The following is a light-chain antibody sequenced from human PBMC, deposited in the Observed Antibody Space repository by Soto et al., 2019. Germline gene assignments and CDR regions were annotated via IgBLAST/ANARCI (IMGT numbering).Light chain of an antibody. CDR3: QHYNGYPIT. CDR1: QSLSGW. Sequence: DIQMTQSPSTLSAFVGDIVTITCRSSQSLSGWVAWYQQNPGKAPKLLIRKATSLESGVPSRYSGRGSGTEFTLTISILQPDDSATYHFQHYNGYPITFGGGTKVEIK. J-gene: IGKJ4*01. CDR2: KAT. V-gene: IGKV1-5*03.